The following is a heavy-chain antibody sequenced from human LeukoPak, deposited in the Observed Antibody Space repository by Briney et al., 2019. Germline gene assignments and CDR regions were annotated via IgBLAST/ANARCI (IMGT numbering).Heavy chain of an antibody. D-gene: IGHD3-10*01. CDR3: AKDSRITMVRGVIIVGMDV. CDR1: GFTFSSYG. J-gene: IGHJ6*02. CDR2: IWYDGSNK. V-gene: IGHV3-33*06. Sequence: GRSLRLSCAASGFTFSSYGMHWVRQAPGKGLEWVAVIWYDGSNKYYADSVKGRFTISRDNSKNTLYLQMNSLRAEDTAVYYCAKDSRITMVRGVIIVGMDVWGQGTTVTVSS.